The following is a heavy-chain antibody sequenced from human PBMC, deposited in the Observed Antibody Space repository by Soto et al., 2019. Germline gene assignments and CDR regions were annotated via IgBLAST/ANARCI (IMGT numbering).Heavy chain of an antibody. CDR2: IYHSGST. CDR1: GGSISSGGYS. J-gene: IGHJ5*02. Sequence: PSETLSLTCAVSGGSISSGGYSWIWIRHPPGKGLEWIGYIYHSGSTYYNPSLKSRVTISVDRSKNQFSLKLSSVTAADTAVYYCASAYYYDSSGYSPWGQGTLVTVSS. CDR3: ASAYYYDSSGYSP. V-gene: IGHV4-30-2*01. D-gene: IGHD3-22*01.